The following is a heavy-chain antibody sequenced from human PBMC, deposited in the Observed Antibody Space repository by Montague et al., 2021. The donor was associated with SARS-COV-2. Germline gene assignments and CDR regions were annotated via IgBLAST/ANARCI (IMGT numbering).Heavy chain of an antibody. V-gene: IGHV4-39*01. CDR2: IYYSGST. CDR3: AGLGSPRITIFGVVTHNWFDP. Sequence: SGTLSLTCTVSGGSISSSSYYWGWIRQPPGKGLEWIGSIYYSGSTYYNPSLKSRVTISVDTSKNQFSLKLSSVTAADTAVYYCAGLGSPRITIFGVVTHNWFDPWGQGTLITVSS. J-gene: IGHJ5*02. CDR1: GGSISSSSYY. D-gene: IGHD3-3*01.